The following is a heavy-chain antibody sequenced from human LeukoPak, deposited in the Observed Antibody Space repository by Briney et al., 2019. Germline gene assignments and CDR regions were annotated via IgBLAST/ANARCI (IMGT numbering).Heavy chain of an antibody. D-gene: IGHD4-17*01. CDR1: GFTFSSYG. CDR2: ISYDGSNK. CDR3: ARREVTTWAFDI. Sequence: GGSLRLSCAASGFTFSSYGMHWVRQAPGKGLEWVAVISYDGSNKYYADSVKGRFTISRDNSKNTLYLQMNSLRAEDTAVYYCARREVTTWAFDIWGQGTMVTVSS. V-gene: IGHV3-30*03. J-gene: IGHJ3*02.